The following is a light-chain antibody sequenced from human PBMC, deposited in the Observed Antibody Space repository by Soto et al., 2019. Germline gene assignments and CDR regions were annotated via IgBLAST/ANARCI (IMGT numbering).Light chain of an antibody. CDR3: SSYTSSTTVL. Sequence: QSALTQPASVSGSPGQSITISCTGTSSDIGGYNYVSWYQQHPGKAPKLMIYDVINRPSGVSNRFSGSKSVNTASLTISGLPAEDEADYYCSSYTSSTTVLFGGGTKLTVL. CDR1: SSDIGGYNY. J-gene: IGLJ2*01. CDR2: DVI. V-gene: IGLV2-14*03.